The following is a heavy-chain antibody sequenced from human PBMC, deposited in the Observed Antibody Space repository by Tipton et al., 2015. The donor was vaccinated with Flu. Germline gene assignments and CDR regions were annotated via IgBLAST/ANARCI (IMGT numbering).Heavy chain of an antibody. V-gene: IGHV1-18*01. J-gene: IGHJ4*02. D-gene: IGHD2-2*01. Sequence: QSGPEVKKSGSSVKVSCKASGDTFSKYVISWVRQAPGQGLEWMGWISSYDDDTNYAQKFQGRVTMTTDTSTRTAYMELRSLSSDDPAVYYCARPGGPAAVHPFSYFDFWGQGTLVIVSS. CDR3: ARPGGPAAVHPFSYFDF. CDR2: ISSYDDDT. CDR1: GDTFSKYV.